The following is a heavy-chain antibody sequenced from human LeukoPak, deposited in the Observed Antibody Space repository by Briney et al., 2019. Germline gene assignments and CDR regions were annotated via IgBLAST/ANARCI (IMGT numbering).Heavy chain of an antibody. CDR2: TYYRSKWYN. CDR3: ARGSPRDDYGDYERYFQH. D-gene: IGHD4-17*01. J-gene: IGHJ1*01. V-gene: IGHV6-1*01. CDR1: GDSVSSNSAA. Sequence: SQTLSLTCAISGDSVSSNSAAWNWIRQSPSRGLEWLGRTYYRSKWYNDYAVSVKSRITINPDTSKNQFSLQLNSVTPEDTAVYYCARGSPRDDYGDYERYFQHWGQGTLVTVSS.